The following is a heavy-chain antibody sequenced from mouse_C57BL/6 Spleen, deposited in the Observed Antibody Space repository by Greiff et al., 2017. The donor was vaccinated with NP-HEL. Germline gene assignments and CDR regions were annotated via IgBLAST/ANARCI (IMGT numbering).Heavy chain of an antibody. D-gene: IGHD1-1*01. J-gene: IGHJ3*01. CDR1: GYTFTSYW. Sequence: QVQLQQPGAELVKPGASVKLSCKASGYTFTSYWMQWVKQRPGQGLEWIGGIDPSDSYTNYNQKFKGKATLTVDTSSSTAYMQLSSLTSEDSAVYYCARGGGSSRALFAYWGQGTLVTVSA. CDR2: IDPSDSYT. CDR3: ARGGGSSRALFAY. V-gene: IGHV1-50*01.